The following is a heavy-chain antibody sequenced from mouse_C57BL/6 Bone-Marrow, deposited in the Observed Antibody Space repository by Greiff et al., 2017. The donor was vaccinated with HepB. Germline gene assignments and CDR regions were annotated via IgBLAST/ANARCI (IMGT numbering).Heavy chain of an antibody. J-gene: IGHJ3*01. CDR2: IYPRSGNT. Sequence: QVQLQQSGAELARPGASVKLSCKASGYTFTSYGISWVKQRTGQGLEWIGEIYPRSGNTYYNEKFKGKATLTADKSSSTAYMELRSLTSEDSAVYFCARTGGYSNYRAWFAYWGQGTLVTVSA. V-gene: IGHV1-81*01. CDR1: GYTFTSYG. CDR3: ARTGGYSNYRAWFAY. D-gene: IGHD2-5*01.